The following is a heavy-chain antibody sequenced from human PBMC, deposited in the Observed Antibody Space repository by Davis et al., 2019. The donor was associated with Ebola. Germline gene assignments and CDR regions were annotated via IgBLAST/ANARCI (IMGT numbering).Heavy chain of an antibody. CDR2: ISSSSSYI. V-gene: IGHV3-21*01. CDR1: GFTFSSYS. Sequence: LSLTCAASGFTFSSYSMNWVRQAPGKGLEWVSSISSSSSYIYYADSVKGRFTISRDNAKNSLYLQMNSLRAEDTAVYYCARGLDFWSGYYGCYFDYWGQGTLVTVSS. D-gene: IGHD3-3*01. J-gene: IGHJ4*02. CDR3: ARGLDFWSGYYGCYFDY.